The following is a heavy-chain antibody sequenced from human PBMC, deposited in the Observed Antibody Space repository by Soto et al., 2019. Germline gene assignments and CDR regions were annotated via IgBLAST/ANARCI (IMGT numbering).Heavy chain of an antibody. D-gene: IGHD5-18*01. CDR1: GYTFTSYG. Sequence: APVRVSCKASGYTFTSYGISWVRQAPGQGLEWMGWISAYNGNTNYAQKLQGRVTMTTDTSTSTAYMELRSLRSDDTAVYYCARDNSYGYFYYYHYMDVWGKGTTVTVSS. V-gene: IGHV1-18*01. J-gene: IGHJ6*03. CDR2: ISAYNGNT. CDR3: ARDNSYGYFYYYHYMDV.